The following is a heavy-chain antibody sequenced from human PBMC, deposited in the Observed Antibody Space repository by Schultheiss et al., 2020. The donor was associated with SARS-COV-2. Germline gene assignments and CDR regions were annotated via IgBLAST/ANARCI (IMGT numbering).Heavy chain of an antibody. CDR2: VYYSGST. CDR3: ASMTRDSSSWLDY. CDR1: GASINNND. V-gene: IGHV4-59*01. Sequence: SETLSLTCSVTGASINNNDWGWIRQPPGKALEWIGLVYYSGSTYYNPSLKSRVTISVDTSKNQFSLKLSSVTAADTAVYYCASMTRDSSSWLDYWGQGTLVTVSS. J-gene: IGHJ4*02. D-gene: IGHD6-13*01.